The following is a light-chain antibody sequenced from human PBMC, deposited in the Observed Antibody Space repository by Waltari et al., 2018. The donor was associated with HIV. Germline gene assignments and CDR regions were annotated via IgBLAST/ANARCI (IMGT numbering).Light chain of an antibody. V-gene: IGLV8-61*01. CDR3: VLYMGSGISV. CDR2: STT. J-gene: IGLJ3*02. Sequence: QTVVTQEPSFSVSPGGTVTLTCGLSSGSVSTSYYPSWYQQTPGQAPPTLISSTTTRSSGVPDRFSGSILGNKSALTITGAQADDESDYYCVLYMGSGISVFGGGTKLTVL. CDR1: SGSVSTSYY.